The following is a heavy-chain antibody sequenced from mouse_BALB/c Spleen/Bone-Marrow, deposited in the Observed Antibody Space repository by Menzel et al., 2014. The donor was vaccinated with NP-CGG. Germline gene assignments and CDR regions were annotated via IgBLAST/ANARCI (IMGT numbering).Heavy chain of an antibody. CDR2: IWAGGST. CDR3: AREGGYYYGSRVAWFAY. J-gene: IGHJ3*01. D-gene: IGHD1-1*01. Sequence: VKLMESGPGLVAPSQSLSITCTVSGFSLTSYGVHWVRQPPGKGLEWLGVIWAGGSTNYNSALMSRLSISKGNSKSQVFLKMNSLQTDDTAMYYCAREGGYYYGSRVAWFAYWGQGTLVTVSA. CDR1: GFSLTSYG. V-gene: IGHV2-9*02.